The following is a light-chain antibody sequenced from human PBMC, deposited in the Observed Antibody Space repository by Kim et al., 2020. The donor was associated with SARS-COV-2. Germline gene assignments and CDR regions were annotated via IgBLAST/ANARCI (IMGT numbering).Light chain of an antibody. J-gene: IGKJ2*01. CDR3: QQYNSSPYT. CDR2: GAS. V-gene: IGKV3-20*01. CDR1: QGVSSSY. Sequence: SPGERATLHFRASQGVSSSYLAWYQQKPGQGPWLLIYGASSRATGIPDRFSGSGCGTDFTLTISRLEPEDFAVYYCQQYNSSPYTFGQGTKLEI.